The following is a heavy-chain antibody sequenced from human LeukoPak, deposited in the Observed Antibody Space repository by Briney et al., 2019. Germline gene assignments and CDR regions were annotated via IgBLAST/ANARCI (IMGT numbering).Heavy chain of an antibody. Sequence: PSETLSLTCAVSGYSISSGYYWGWIRQPPGKGLEWIGSIFYSGSSYYSPSLKSRVTKSVDTSKNQFSLKLTSVTAADTAVYYCARDPTTVTTFGDYWGQGTLVTVSS. D-gene: IGHD4-17*01. V-gene: IGHV4-38-2*02. J-gene: IGHJ4*02. CDR3: ARDPTTVTTFGDY. CDR1: GYSISSGYY. CDR2: IFYSGSS.